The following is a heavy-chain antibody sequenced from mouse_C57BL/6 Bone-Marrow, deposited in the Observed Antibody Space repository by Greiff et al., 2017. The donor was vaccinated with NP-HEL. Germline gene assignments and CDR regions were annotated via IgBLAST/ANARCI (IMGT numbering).Heavy chain of an antibody. D-gene: IGHD2-5*01. Sequence: VQLKHSGAELVRPGASVKLSCTASGFNIKDDYMHWVKQRPEQGLEWIGWIDPENGDTEYASKFQGKATITADTSSNTAYLQLSSLTSEDTAVYYCTRYYSNVAYWGQGTLVTVSA. V-gene: IGHV14-4*01. CDR2: IDPENGDT. J-gene: IGHJ3*01. CDR3: TRYYSNVAY. CDR1: GFNIKDDY.